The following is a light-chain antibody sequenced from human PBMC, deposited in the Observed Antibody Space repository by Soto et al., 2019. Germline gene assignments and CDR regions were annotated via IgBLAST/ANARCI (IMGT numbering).Light chain of an antibody. Sequence: DIQMTQSPSSPSASVGDRVTITCRASQSITNYLNWYQHKPGKAPKLLIYGVSNLQSGVPSRFSGSGSGTDFTLTISSLQPEDFAAYYCQQSYTTPYTFGQGTKLEIK. CDR2: GVS. CDR1: QSITNY. CDR3: QQSYTTPYT. V-gene: IGKV1-39*01. J-gene: IGKJ2*01.